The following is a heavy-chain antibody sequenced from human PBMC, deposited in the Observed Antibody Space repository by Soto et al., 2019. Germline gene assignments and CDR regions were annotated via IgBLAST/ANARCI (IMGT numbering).Heavy chain of an antibody. Sequence: SETLSLTCTVSGGSISSDYWSWIRQPPGKGLEWIGYIYYSGSTNYNPSLKSRVTISVDTSKNQFSLKLSSVTAADTAVYYCARLDIAFDYWGQGTLVTVSS. V-gene: IGHV4-59*08. J-gene: IGHJ4*02. CDR3: ARLDIAFDY. CDR2: IYYSGST. CDR1: GGSISSDY. D-gene: IGHD2-15*01.